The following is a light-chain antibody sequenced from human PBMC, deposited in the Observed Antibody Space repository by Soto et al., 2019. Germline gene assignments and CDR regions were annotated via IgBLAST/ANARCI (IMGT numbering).Light chain of an antibody. V-gene: IGKV1-9*01. CDR1: QGISTY. J-gene: IGKJ4*01. Sequence: DIQLTQSPSFLSASVGDIVTITCRASQGISTYLAWYQQKPGKAPKLLIYAASTLQSGVPSRFSGSGSGTDFTLTINSLQPEDFATYFCQQLNNYPSTFGGGTKVDIK. CDR2: AAS. CDR3: QQLNNYPST.